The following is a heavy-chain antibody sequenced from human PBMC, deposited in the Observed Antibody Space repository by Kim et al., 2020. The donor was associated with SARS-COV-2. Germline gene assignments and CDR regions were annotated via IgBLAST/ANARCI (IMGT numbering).Heavy chain of an antibody. D-gene: IGHD3-22*01. Sequence: KGRFTISRDNAKNSLSLQMNSLRAEDTALYYCAKSPPYYYDSSGGYYFDYWGQGTLVTVSS. V-gene: IGHV3-9*01. CDR3: AKSPPYYYDSSGGYYFDY. J-gene: IGHJ4*02.